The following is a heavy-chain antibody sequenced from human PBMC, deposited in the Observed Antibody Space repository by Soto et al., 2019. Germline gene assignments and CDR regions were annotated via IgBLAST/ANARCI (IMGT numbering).Heavy chain of an antibody. D-gene: IGHD3-3*01. CDR3: ARGQRFSDWFDP. CDR1: GGTISGYY. Sequence: SETLSLTCSVSGGTISGYYWTWIRQPAGKGLEWIGRIYSSGNTKYNPSLQSRVTMSLDTSNNQFSLRLTSVTAADTAVYYCARGQRFSDWFDPWGQGTLVTVFS. V-gene: IGHV4-4*07. J-gene: IGHJ5*02. CDR2: IYSSGNT.